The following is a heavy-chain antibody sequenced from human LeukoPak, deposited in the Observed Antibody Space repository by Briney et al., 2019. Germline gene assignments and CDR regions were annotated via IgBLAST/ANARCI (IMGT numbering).Heavy chain of an antibody. Sequence: GASVKVSCKASGYTFDENYIHWVRPAPGQGPEWMGWINPKRGATDSAQQFQGRLTMTRDTSIGTASMDLSGLRLDDTGIYYCARAGDESTGHYDSLHFWGQGTMVTVSS. D-gene: IGHD2-8*02. CDR3: ARAGDESTGHYDSLHF. CDR1: GYTFDENY. J-gene: IGHJ3*01. V-gene: IGHV1-2*02. CDR2: INPKRGAT.